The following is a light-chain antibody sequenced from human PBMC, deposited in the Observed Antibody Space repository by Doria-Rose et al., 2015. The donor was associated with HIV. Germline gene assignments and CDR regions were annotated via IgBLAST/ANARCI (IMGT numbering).Light chain of an antibody. V-gene: IGKV3-20*01. CDR3: HQYASSRT. J-gene: IGKJ1*01. CDR1: QSVSANY. CDR2: GAS. Sequence: TQSPGTLSLSPGERATLSCRASQSVSANYFAWYQQRPGQSPRLLIYGASSRPTDIPDRFSGSGSETDFTLTISRLEPEDFAVYYCHQYASSRTFGQGTKAEIK.